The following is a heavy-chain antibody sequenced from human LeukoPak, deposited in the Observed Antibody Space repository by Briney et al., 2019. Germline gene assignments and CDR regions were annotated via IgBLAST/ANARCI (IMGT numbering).Heavy chain of an antibody. J-gene: IGHJ4*02. CDR2: IYHSGST. D-gene: IGHD4-23*01. V-gene: IGHV4-38-2*02. CDR1: GYPISSGYY. CDR3: ARVRGYGGNTIDY. Sequence: KSSETLSLTCTVSGYPISSGYYWGWIRQPPGKGLEWIGSIYHSGSTYYNPSLKSRVTISVDTSKNQFSLKLSSVTAADTAVYYCARVRGYGGNTIDYWGQGTLVTVSS.